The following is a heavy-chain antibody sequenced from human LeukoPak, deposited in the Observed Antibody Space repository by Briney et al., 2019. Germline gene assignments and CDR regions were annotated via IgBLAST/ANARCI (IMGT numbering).Heavy chain of an antibody. CDR3: AREVRDPSYYYYMDV. CDR2: IYYSGST. J-gene: IGHJ6*03. V-gene: IGHV4-59*01. Sequence: PSETLSLTCTVSGGSISSYHWSWIRQPPGKGLEWIGYIYYSGSTNYNPSLKSRVTISVDTSKNQFSLKLSSVTAADTAVYYCAREVRDPSYYYYMDVWGKGTTVTVSS. D-gene: IGHD3-22*01. CDR1: GGSISSYH.